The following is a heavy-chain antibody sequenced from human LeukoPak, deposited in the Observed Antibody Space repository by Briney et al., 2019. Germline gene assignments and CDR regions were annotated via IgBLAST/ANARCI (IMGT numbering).Heavy chain of an antibody. CDR3: AREINFDAFDI. CDR1: GFTFSSYA. CDR2: ISYDGSNK. J-gene: IGHJ3*02. V-gene: IGHV3-30*04. D-gene: IGHD5-24*01. Sequence: SGGSLRLSCAASGFTFSSYAMHWVRQAPGKGLEWVAVISYDGSNKYYADSVKGRFTISRDNSKNTLYLQMNSLRAEDTAVYYCAREINFDAFDIWGQGTMVTVSS.